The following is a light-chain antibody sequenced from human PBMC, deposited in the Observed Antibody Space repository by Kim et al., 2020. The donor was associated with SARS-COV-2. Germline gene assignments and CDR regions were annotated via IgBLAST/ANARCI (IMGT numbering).Light chain of an antibody. CDR2: EAF. Sequence: DIQMTQSPSTLSASVGDSVTITCRASQSIGTWLAWYQQKPGQAPKLLIHEAFTLETGVPSRFSGSGSGTEFTLTIASLQPDDFATYYCQQYNTFSGTFGQGTKVDIK. J-gene: IGKJ1*01. CDR1: QSIGTW. V-gene: IGKV1-5*01. CDR3: QQYNTFSGT.